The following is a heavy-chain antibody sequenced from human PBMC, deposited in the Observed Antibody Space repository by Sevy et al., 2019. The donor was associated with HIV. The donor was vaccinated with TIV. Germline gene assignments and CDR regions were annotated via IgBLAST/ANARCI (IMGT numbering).Heavy chain of an antibody. CDR2: TYYRSKWYN. J-gene: IGHJ3*02. Sequence: SQTLSLTCAISGDSVSSNSAAWNWIRQSPSGGLEWLGMTYYRSKWYNDYAVSVKSRITINPGTSKNKFSLQLNSVTPEDTAVYYCARDCTGGVCYTSAFDIWGQGTMVTVSS. CDR3: ARDCTGGVCYTSAFDI. CDR1: GDSVSSNSAA. D-gene: IGHD2-8*02. V-gene: IGHV6-1*01.